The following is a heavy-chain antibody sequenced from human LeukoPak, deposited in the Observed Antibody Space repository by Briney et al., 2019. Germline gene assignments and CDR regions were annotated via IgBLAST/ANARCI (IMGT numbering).Heavy chain of an antibody. CDR1: GFTFSSYG. CDR3: AKVALLGYCSGGSCYNIDY. D-gene: IGHD2-15*01. CDR2: IRYDGSNK. J-gene: IGHJ4*02. V-gene: IGHV3-30*02. Sequence: GGSLRLSCAASGFTFSSYGMHWVRQAPGKGLEWVAFIRYDGSNKYYADSVKGRFTISRDNSRNTLYLQMNSLRAEDTAVYYCAKVALLGYCSGGSCYNIDYWGQGTLVTVSS.